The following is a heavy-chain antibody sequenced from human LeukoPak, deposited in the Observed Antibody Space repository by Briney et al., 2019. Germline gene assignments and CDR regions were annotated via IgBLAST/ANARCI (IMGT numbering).Heavy chain of an antibody. Sequence: GGSLRLSCAASGFTFSSYAMSWVRQAPGKGLEWVSAISGSGGSTYYADSVKGRFTISRDNSNNTLYLQMNSLRAEDTAVYYCAKWKYDTMVRGAFDYWGQGTLVTVSS. CDR1: GFTFSSYA. J-gene: IGHJ4*02. V-gene: IGHV3-23*01. CDR2: ISGSGGST. CDR3: AKWKYDTMVRGAFDY. D-gene: IGHD3-10*01.